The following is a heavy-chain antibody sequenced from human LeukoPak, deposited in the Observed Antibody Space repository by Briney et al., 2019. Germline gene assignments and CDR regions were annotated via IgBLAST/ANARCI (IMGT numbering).Heavy chain of an antibody. CDR3: PRGGGRAVAGTMGY. CDR1: GFTFSSYA. CDR2: ISYDGSNK. Sequence: GRSLRLSCAASGFTFSSYAMHWVRQAPGKGLEWVAVISYDGSNKYYADSVKGRFTISRDNSKNTLYLQMNSLRADDAAVYYGPRGGGRAVAGTMGYWGQETLVTVS. D-gene: IGHD6-19*01. J-gene: IGHJ4*02. V-gene: IGHV3-30*04.